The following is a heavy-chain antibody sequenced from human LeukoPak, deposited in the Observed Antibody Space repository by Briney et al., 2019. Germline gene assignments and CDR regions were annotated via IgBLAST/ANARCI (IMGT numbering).Heavy chain of an antibody. V-gene: IGHV3-48*02. Sequence: PGESLRLSCAASGFTFNSYSMNWVRQAPGKGLEWVSYISSTSSTIYYADSVMGRFTISRDNAKNSLYLQMSSLRDEDTAVYYCARDTRGSYYDVWGQGTLVTVSS. CDR2: ISSTSSTI. J-gene: IGHJ4*02. D-gene: IGHD1-26*01. CDR1: GFTFNSYS. CDR3: ARDTRGSYYDV.